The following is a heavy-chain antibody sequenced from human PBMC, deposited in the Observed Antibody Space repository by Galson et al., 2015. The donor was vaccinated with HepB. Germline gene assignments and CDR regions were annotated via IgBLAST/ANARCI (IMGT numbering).Heavy chain of an antibody. CDR3: ARVRWELLLDSRGYFDL. J-gene: IGHJ2*01. D-gene: IGHD1-26*01. CDR2: IYTSGST. Sequence: TLSLTCTVSGGSISSGSYYWSWIRQPAGKGLEWIGRIYTSGSTNYNPSLKSRVTMSVDTSKNQFSLKLSSVTAADTAVYYCARVRWELLLDSRGYFDLWGRGTLVTVSS. CDR1: GGSISSGSYY. V-gene: IGHV4-61*02.